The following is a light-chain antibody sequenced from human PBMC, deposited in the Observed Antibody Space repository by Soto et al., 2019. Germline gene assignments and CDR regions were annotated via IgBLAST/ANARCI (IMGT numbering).Light chain of an antibody. Sequence: QSALTQPASVSGSPGQSITISCTGTSSDVGAYNYVSWYQQHPGKAPKLMIYDVSHRPSGVSYRFSGSKSGNTASLTISGLQAEDEADYYCISYTSSSTLVFGGGTKLTVL. CDR3: ISYTSSSTLV. CDR2: DVS. J-gene: IGLJ2*01. CDR1: SSDVGAYNY. V-gene: IGLV2-14*01.